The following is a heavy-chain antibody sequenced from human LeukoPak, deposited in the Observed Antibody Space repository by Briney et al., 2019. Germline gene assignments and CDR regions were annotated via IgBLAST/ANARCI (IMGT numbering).Heavy chain of an antibody. J-gene: IGHJ6*02. CDR2: ISAYNGNT. CDR1: GYTFTSYG. D-gene: IGHD3-3*01. V-gene: IGHV1-18*01. CDR3: ARDQLGYDFCSGYYVASYYYYGMDV. Sequence: ASVKVSCKASGYTFTSYGISWVRQAPGQGLEWMGWISAYNGNTNYAQKLQGRVTMTTDTSTSTAYMELRSLRSDDTAVCYCARDQLGYDFCSGYYVASYYYYGMDVWGQGTTVTVSS.